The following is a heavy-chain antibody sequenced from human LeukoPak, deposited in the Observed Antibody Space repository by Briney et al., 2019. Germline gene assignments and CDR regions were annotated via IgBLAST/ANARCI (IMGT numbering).Heavy chain of an antibody. D-gene: IGHD3-22*01. Sequence: GGSLRLFCAASGFTFSNYAMSWVRQAPGKGLGWVSSISGDTGSTYYADSVKGRFTISRDNSQNTLYLQMNSLRAEDTAVYYCARFRIYDTSGYERKGMDYWGQGTLVTVSS. CDR1: GFTFSNYA. CDR3: ARFRIYDTSGYERKGMDY. CDR2: ISGDTGST. V-gene: IGHV3-23*01. J-gene: IGHJ4*02.